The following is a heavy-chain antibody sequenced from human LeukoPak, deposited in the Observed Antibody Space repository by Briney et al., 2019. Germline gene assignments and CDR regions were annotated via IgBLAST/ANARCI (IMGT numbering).Heavy chain of an antibody. V-gene: IGHV4-34*01. CDR2: INHSGST. CDR1: GGSFSGYY. D-gene: IGHD4-17*01. Sequence: SETLSLTCAVYGGSFSGYYWSWIRQPPGKGLEWIGEINHSGSTNYNPSLKSRVTISVDTSKNQFSLKLSSVTAADTAVYYCARGRRTTVTTYPFDHWGQGTLVTVSS. J-gene: IGHJ4*02. CDR3: ARGRRTTVTTYPFDH.